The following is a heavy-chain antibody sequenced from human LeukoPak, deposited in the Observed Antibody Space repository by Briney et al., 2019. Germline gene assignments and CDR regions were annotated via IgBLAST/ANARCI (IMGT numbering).Heavy chain of an antibody. CDR2: INAGNGNT. CDR3: ARRPSVGYEILTGYVDY. CDR1: GYTFTSYA. D-gene: IGHD3-9*01. Sequence: EASVKVSCKASGYTFTSYAMHWVRQAPGQRLEWMGWINAGNGNTKYSQKFQGRVTITRDASASTAYMELSSLRSEDTAVYYCARRPSVGYEILTGYVDYWGQGTLVTVSS. V-gene: IGHV1-3*01. J-gene: IGHJ4*02.